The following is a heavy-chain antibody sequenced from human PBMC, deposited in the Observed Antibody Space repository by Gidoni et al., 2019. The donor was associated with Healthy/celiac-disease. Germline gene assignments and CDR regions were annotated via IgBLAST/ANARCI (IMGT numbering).Heavy chain of an antibody. Sequence: QVQLQESGPGPGKPSGTLSLTCAVSGGSISSSNWWSWVRQPPGKGLEWIGDIYHSGSTNYNPSLKSRVTISVDKSKNQFSLKLSSVTAADTAVYYCAARDRTRNWYFDLWGRGTLVTVSS. J-gene: IGHJ2*01. CDR3: AARDRTRNWYFDL. D-gene: IGHD2-21*02. V-gene: IGHV4-4*02. CDR2: IYHSGST. CDR1: GGSISSSNW.